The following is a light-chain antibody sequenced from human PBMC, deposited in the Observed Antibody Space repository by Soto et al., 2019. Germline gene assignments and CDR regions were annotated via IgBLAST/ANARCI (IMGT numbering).Light chain of an antibody. CDR3: SSYTSSSTVV. J-gene: IGLJ2*01. CDR2: EVN. Sequence: QSALTQPASVSGSPGQSITISCTGTSSDVGAYNYVSWYQHHPGKAPKLIIFEVNNRPSGVSNRFSGSKSGNTASLTISGLQAEDEADYYCSSYTSSSTVVFGGGTKLTVL. V-gene: IGLV2-14*01. CDR1: SSDVGAYNY.